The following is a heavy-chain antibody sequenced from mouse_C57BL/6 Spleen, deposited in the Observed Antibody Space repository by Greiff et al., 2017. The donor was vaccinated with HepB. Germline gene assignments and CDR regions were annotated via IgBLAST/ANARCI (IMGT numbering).Heavy chain of an antibody. V-gene: IGHV1-19*01. J-gene: IGHJ3*01. CDR3: ARGDGYYTY. CDR1: GYTFTDYY. D-gene: IGHD2-3*01. Sequence: EVQLQQSGPVLVKPGASVKMSCKASGYTFTDYYMNWVKQSHGKSLEWIGVIDPYNGGTSYNQKFKGKATLTADKSSSTAYMELNSLTSEDSAVYYCARGDGYYTYWRQETLVTVPA. CDR2: IDPYNGGT.